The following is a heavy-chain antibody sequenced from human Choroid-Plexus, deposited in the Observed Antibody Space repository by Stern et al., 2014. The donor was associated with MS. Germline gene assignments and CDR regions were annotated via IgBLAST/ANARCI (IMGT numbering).Heavy chain of an antibody. V-gene: IGHV3-30*18. D-gene: IGHD2/OR15-2a*01. CDR2: VSYVGSNK. J-gene: IGHJ5*02. CDR1: GFTFGSCA. Sequence: VQLVQSGGGVVQPGRPLRLSCVASGFTFGSCAMHWVRQAPGKGLEWVAGVSYVGSNKYYADSVKGHFTISRDNSQNTLYMQMSSLRPEDTAVYYCAKDRQYLTYFFDHWGQGSLVTVSS. CDR3: AKDRQYLTYFFDH.